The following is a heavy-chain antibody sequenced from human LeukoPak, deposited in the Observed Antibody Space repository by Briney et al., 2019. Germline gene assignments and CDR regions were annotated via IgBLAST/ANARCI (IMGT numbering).Heavy chain of an antibody. D-gene: IGHD6-19*01. CDR3: AKFEGATIPGWFNDY. CDR1: EFIFSDYA. CDR2: IDKTTYPT. Sequence: GGSLRLSCAASEFIFSDYAMGWVRQAPGKGLEWVSTIDKTTYPTFYADSVKGRFTISRDNSKNTLYLQMNSLRTEDTAVYFCAKFEGATIPGWFNDYWGQEILVTVSS. V-gene: IGHV3-23*05. J-gene: IGHJ4*02.